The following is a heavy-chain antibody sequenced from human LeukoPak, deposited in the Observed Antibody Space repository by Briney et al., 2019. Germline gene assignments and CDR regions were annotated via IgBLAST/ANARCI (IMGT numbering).Heavy chain of an antibody. CDR2: INHSGST. CDR3: ARLGVGYYTPIDY. CDR1: GGPINSSHYY. Sequence: PSETLSLTCTVSGGPINSSHYYWGWIRQPPGKGLEWIGEINHSGSTNYNPSLKSRVTISVDTSKNQFSLKLSSVTAADTAVYYCARLGVGYYTPIDYWGQGTLVTVSS. V-gene: IGHV4-39*07. D-gene: IGHD3-3*01. J-gene: IGHJ4*02.